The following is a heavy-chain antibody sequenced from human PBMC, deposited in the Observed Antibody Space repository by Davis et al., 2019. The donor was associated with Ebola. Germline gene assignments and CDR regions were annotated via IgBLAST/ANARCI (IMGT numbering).Heavy chain of an antibody. CDR1: GGSISSSNW. CDR3: ARGKIVVVPAALYYYYYGMDV. J-gene: IGHJ6*02. CDR2: IYHSGST. Sequence: GSLRLSCAVSGGSISSSNWWSWVRPPPGKGLEWIGEIYHSGSTNYNPSLKSRVTISVDKSKNQFSLKLSSVTAADTAVYYCARGKIVVVPAALYYYYYGMDVWGQGTTVTVSS. D-gene: IGHD2-2*01. V-gene: IGHV4-4*02.